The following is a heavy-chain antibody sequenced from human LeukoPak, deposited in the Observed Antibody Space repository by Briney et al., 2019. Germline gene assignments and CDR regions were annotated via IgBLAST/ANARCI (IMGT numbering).Heavy chain of an antibody. Sequence: GGSLRLSCAASGFPFSSYSMNWVRQAPGKGLEWVSSISSSNSYIYYADSVKGRFTISRDNAKNSLYLQMNSLRAEDTAVYYCAREDGDYGTAFFDYWGQGTLVTVSS. CDR2: ISSSNSYI. V-gene: IGHV3-21*01. CDR3: AREDGDYGTAFFDY. CDR1: GFPFSSYS. D-gene: IGHD4-17*01. J-gene: IGHJ4*02.